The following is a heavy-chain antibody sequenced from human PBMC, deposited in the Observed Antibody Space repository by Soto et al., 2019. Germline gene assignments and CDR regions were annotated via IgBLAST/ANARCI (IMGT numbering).Heavy chain of an antibody. Sequence: QVQLVQSGAEVKKPGSSVKISCKASGGTFSSYAISWVRQAPGQGLEWMGGIIPIFGTANYAQKFQGRVTITADESTSTAYMELSSLRSEDTAVYYCARDIPGGYYYDSSGYDYWGQGTLVTVSS. J-gene: IGHJ4*02. CDR2: IIPIFGTA. D-gene: IGHD3-22*01. CDR1: GGTFSSYA. CDR3: ARDIPGGYYYDSSGYDY. V-gene: IGHV1-69*01.